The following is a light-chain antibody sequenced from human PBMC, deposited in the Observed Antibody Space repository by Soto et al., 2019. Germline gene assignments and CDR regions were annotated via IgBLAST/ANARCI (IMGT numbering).Light chain of an antibody. CDR2: DVT. J-gene: IGLJ1*01. Sequence: QSALTQPASVSGSPGQSISISCIGTRSDVAAFNYVSWYQHHPGKAPQLIIYDVTSRPSGVSNRFSASKSGNTASLTISGLQAEDEADYYCSSYTTRNTEVFGTGTKVTVL. CDR3: SSYTTRNTEV. CDR1: RSDVAAFNY. V-gene: IGLV2-14*03.